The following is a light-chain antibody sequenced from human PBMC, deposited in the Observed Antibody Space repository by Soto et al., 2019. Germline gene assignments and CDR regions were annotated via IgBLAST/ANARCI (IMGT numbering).Light chain of an antibody. J-gene: IGLJ1*01. CDR2: DDN. CDR3: GSWDSSLSAYV. Sequence: QSVLTQPPSVSAAPGQKVTISCSGSSSNIGGNSVSWYQQLPGTAPKLLIYDDNKRPSGIPDRFSGSKSGTSATLGITGFHTEDEAHYYCGSWDSSLSAYVFGTETKVTVL. CDR1: SSNIGGNS. V-gene: IGLV1-51*01.